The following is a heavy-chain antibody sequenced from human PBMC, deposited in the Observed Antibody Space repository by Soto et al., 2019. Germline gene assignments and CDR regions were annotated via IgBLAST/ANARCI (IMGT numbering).Heavy chain of an antibody. CDR2: ISAYNGNT. Sequence: QVQLVQSGAEVKKPGASVKVSCKASGYTFTSYGISWVRQAPGQGLEWMGWISAYNGNTNYAQKLQGRVTMTTDTSKRTGYMELRSLRSDDTAVYYCARDRGYDSSGYYADFDYWGQGTLVTVSS. CDR3: ARDRGYDSSGYYADFDY. J-gene: IGHJ4*02. V-gene: IGHV1-18*01. D-gene: IGHD3-22*01. CDR1: GYTFTSYG.